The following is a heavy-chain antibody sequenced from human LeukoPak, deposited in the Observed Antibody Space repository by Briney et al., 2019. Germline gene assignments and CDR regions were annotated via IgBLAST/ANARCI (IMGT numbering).Heavy chain of an antibody. CDR2: ISSSSSTI. CDR1: GFTFSSYS. CDR3: ASSPTVTTGYYYYYMDV. Sequence: GGSLRLSCAASGFTFSSYSMNWVRQAPGKGLEWVSYISSSSSTIYYADSVKGRLTISRDNAKNSLYLQMNSLRAEDTAVYYCASSPTVTTGYYYYYMDVWGKGTTVTVSS. V-gene: IGHV3-48*01. J-gene: IGHJ6*03. D-gene: IGHD4-17*01.